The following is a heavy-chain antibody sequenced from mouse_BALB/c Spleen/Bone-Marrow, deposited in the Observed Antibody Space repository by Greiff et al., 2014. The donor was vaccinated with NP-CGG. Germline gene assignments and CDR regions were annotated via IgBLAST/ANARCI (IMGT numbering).Heavy chain of an antibody. CDR3: ARGVRQLGLPF. CDR1: GFNIRDTY. J-gene: IGHJ3*01. D-gene: IGHD3-2*01. CDR2: IDPAKDNT. V-gene: IGHV14-3*02. Sequence: EVKLQESGAEPVEPGASVKLSCTSSGFNIRDTYIHWVKQRPEQGLEWIGKIDPAKDNTEYDPKFQGKATITADTPSNTAYLQLSSLTSEDTAVYYCARGVRQLGLPFWGQGTLVTVST.